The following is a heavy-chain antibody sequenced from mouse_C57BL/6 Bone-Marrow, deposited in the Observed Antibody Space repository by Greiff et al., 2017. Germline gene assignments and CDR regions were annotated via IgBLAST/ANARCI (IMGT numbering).Heavy chain of an antibody. CDR3: ARSGITDN. CDR2: IHPNSGST. CDR1: GYTFTSYW. D-gene: IGHD1-1*01. J-gene: IGHJ2*01. V-gene: IGHV1-64*01. Sequence: VQLQQPGAALVKPGASVKLSCKASGYTFTSYWLPWVKQRPGQGLEWIGIIHPNSGSTNYNEKFKSKATLTVDKSTSTAYMQLSSLTSEDSAVYYCARSGITDNWGQGTTLTVSS.